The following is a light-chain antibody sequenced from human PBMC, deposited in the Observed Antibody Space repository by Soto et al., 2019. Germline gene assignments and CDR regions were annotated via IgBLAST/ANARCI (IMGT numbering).Light chain of an antibody. CDR1: QGIGVY. CDR2: AAS. V-gene: IGKV1-27*01. J-gene: IGKJ4*01. Sequence: DIQMTQSPSSVPASLGDRVTITCRASQGIGVYLAWFQQKPGNVPKLLIYAASTLQSGVPSRFSGSGSGTDFTLTISSLQPEDVATYYCQKYNSAPLTFGGGTKVEIK. CDR3: QKYNSAPLT.